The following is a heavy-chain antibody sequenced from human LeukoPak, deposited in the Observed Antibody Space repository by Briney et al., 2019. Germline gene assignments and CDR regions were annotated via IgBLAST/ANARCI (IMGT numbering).Heavy chain of an antibody. J-gene: IGHJ4*02. CDR1: GFTFSDYY. V-gene: IGHV3-11*06. Sequence: PGGSLRLSCAASGFTFSDYYMSWIRQAPGKGLEWVSYISSSSSYTNYADSVKGRFTISRDNAKNSLYLQMNSLRAEDTAVYYCARDGVNLGRGRGDYFDYWGQGTLVTVSS. D-gene: IGHD3/OR15-3a*01. CDR2: ISSSSSYT. CDR3: ARDGVNLGRGRGDYFDY.